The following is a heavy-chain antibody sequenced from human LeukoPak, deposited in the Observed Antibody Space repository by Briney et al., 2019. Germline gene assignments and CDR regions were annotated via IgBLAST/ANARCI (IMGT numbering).Heavy chain of an antibody. Sequence: SETLSLTCTVSGGSISSGSHYWSWIRQPAGKGLEWIGRIYTSGSTNYNSSLKSRVTISVDTSKNQFSLKLSPVTAADTAVYYCARVKHYDYVWGSYRKGWFDPWGQGTLVTVSS. J-gene: IGHJ5*02. D-gene: IGHD3-16*02. V-gene: IGHV4-61*02. CDR1: GGSISSGSHY. CDR2: IYTSGST. CDR3: ARVKHYDYVWGSYRKGWFDP.